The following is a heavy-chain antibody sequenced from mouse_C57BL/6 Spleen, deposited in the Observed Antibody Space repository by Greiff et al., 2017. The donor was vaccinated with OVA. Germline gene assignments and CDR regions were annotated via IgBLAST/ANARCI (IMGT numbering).Heavy chain of an antibody. Sequence: VQLQQSGPELVKPGASVKIPCKASGYTFTDYYMDWVKQSHGKSLEWIGDINPNNGGTIYNQKFKGKATLTVDKSSSTAYMELRSLTSEDTAVYYCARGGSHFDYWGQGTTLTVSS. CDR1: GYTFTDYY. V-gene: IGHV1-18*01. CDR3: ARGGSHFDY. D-gene: IGHD1-1*02. J-gene: IGHJ2*01. CDR2: INPNNGGT.